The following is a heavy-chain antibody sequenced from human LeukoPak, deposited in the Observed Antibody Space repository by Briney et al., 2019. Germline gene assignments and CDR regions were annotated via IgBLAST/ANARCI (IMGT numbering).Heavy chain of an antibody. Sequence: GGSLRLSCAASGFTFSSYAMHWVRQAPGKGLVWVSRINSDGSSTSYADSVKGRFTISRDNAKNTLYLQMNSLRAEDTAVYYCARDPGRSRYFQHWGQGTLVTVSS. J-gene: IGHJ1*01. V-gene: IGHV3-74*01. CDR1: GFTFSSYA. CDR3: ARDPGRSRYFQH. CDR2: INSDGSST. D-gene: IGHD1-14*01.